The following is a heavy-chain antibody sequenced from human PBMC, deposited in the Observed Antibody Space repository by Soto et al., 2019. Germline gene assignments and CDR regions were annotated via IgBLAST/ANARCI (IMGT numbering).Heavy chain of an antibody. CDR1: GGSISSGDYY. CDR3: ARDELEGNWSGYPRLDY. J-gene: IGHJ4*02. D-gene: IGHD3-3*01. V-gene: IGHV4-30-4*01. Sequence: SETLSLTCTVSGGSISSGDYYWSWIRQPPGKGLEWIGYIYYSGSTYYNPSLKSRVAISVDTSKNQFSLKLSSVTAADTAVYYCARDELEGNWSGYPRLDYWGQGTLVTVSS. CDR2: IYYSGST.